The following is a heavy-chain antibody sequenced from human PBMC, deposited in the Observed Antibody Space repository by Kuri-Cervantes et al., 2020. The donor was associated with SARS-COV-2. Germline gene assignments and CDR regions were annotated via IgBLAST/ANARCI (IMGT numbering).Heavy chain of an antibody. CDR3: ARGVYDFWSGDLMSYYYYMDV. CDR1: GGSFSGYY. D-gene: IGHD3-3*01. V-gene: IGHV4-59*01. Sequence: GSLRLSCAVYGGSFSGYYWSWIRQPPGKGLEWIGYIYYSGSTNYNPSLKSRVTISVDTSKNQFSLKLSSVTAADTAVYYCARGVYDFWSGDLMSYYYYMDVWGKGTTVTVSS. J-gene: IGHJ6*03. CDR2: IYYSGST.